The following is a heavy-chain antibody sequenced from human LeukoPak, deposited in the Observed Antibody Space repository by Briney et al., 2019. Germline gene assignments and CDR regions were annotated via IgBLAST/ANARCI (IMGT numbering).Heavy chain of an antibody. Sequence: PGGSLRLSCATSGFTFDDYAMHWVRQAPGKGLEWVSGISWNSGSIGYADSVKGRFTISRDNSKNTLYLQMSSLRAEDTAVYYCAKEEYCSGGNCYTGNFDYWGQGNLVSVSS. V-gene: IGHV3-9*01. CDR3: AKEEYCSGGNCYTGNFDY. D-gene: IGHD2-15*01. CDR1: GFTFDDYA. J-gene: IGHJ4*02. CDR2: ISWNSGSI.